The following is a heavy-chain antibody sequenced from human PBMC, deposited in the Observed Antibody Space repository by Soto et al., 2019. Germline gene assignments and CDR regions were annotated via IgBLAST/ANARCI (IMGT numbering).Heavy chain of an antibody. J-gene: IGHJ4*02. CDR3: ARRSSYSSSSPFDY. V-gene: IGHV1-69*01. Sequence: QVQLVQSGAEVKKPGSSVKVSCKASGGTFSSYAISWVRQSPGQGLEWMGGIIPIFGTANYAQKFQGRVTITADESTSTAYMELSSLRSEDTAVYYCARRSSYSSSSPFDYWGQGPLVTVSS. D-gene: IGHD6-6*01. CDR2: IIPIFGTA. CDR1: GGTFSSYA.